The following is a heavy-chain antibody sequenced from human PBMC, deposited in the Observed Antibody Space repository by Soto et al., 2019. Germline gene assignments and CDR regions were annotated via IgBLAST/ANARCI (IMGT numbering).Heavy chain of an antibody. CDR1: GVSVTSSGYY. D-gene: IGHD5-12*01. CDR2: IYNSGNT. V-gene: IGHV4-31*03. Sequence: QVQLQESGPGLVKPSQSLSLTCTVSGVSVTSSGYYWSWIRQHPGKGLEWIGYIYNSGNTYPNPSLRSRVTISVDTSDNQFSLKLSSVTAADTAVYYCARARESRGSGDYDFDCFDYWGQGILVTVSS. J-gene: IGHJ4*02. CDR3: ARARESRGSGDYDFDCFDY.